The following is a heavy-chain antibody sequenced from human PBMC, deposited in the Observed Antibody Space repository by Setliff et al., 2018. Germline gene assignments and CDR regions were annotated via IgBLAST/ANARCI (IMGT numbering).Heavy chain of an antibody. D-gene: IGHD6-25*01. CDR2: IKQDGTGM. J-gene: IGHJ4*02. CDR1: GFTFSSYW. V-gene: IGHV3-7*01. Sequence: LRLSCAASGFTFSSYWMNWVRQAPGKGLEWVANIKQDGTGMYYLDSVKGRFTISGDNEKNSLFLLMNSLRAEDTAVYYCARGNSGGDYWGQGTLVTVSS. CDR3: ARGNSGGDY.